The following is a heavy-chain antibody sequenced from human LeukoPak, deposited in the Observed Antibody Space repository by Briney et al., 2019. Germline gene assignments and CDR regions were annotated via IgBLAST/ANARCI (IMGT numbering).Heavy chain of an antibody. CDR1: GFTFSSYE. J-gene: IGHJ6*03. V-gene: IGHV3-48*03. D-gene: IGHD3-3*01. CDR2: ISSSGSTI. Sequence: PGGSLRLSCAASGFTFSSYEMNWVRQAPGKGLEWVSYISSSGSTIYYADSVKGRFTISRDNAKNSLYLQMNSLRAEDTAVYYCARQRSLEWLSLPLYYMDVWGKGTTVTVSS. CDR3: ARQRSLEWLSLPLYYMDV.